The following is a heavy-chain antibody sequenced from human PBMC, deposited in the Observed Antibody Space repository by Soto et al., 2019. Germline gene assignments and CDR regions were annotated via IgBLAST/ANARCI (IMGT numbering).Heavy chain of an antibody. Sequence: EVQLLESGGGLVQPGGSLRLSCAASGFTFSSYAMSWVRQAPGKGLEWVSAISGSGGSTYYADSVKGRFTISRDNSKNTLYLQMNSLRAEDTAVYYCAKDQPRYCSGGSCYLGGCCDYWGQGTLVTVSS. CDR3: AKDQPRYCSGGSCYLGGCCDY. V-gene: IGHV3-23*01. D-gene: IGHD2-15*01. J-gene: IGHJ4*02. CDR2: ISGSGGST. CDR1: GFTFSSYA.